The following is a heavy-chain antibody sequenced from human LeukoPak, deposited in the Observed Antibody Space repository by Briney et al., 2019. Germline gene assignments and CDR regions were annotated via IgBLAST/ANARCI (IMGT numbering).Heavy chain of an antibody. CDR1: GGSITNYY. V-gene: IGHV4-59*08. CDR2: VYYTGSA. J-gene: IGHJ4*02. CDR3: ARHRRDYHDRRSHFDY. D-gene: IGHD3-22*01. Sequence: PSETLSLTCTVSGGSITNYYWTWVRQPPGKGLEWFGYVYYTGSANYNPSLKSRVTISVDTSKNQFSLKLSSVTAADTAVYYCARHRRDYHDRRSHFDYWGQGTLVTVSS.